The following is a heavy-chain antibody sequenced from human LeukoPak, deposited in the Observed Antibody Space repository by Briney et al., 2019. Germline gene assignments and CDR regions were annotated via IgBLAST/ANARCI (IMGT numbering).Heavy chain of an antibody. CDR1: GFTFSSYG. CDR2: ISGSGGST. V-gene: IGHV3-23*01. J-gene: IGHJ4*02. CDR3: AKRAGGSGYYYGFDY. D-gene: IGHD3-22*01. Sequence: PGGTLRLSCAASGFTFSSYGVSWVRQAPGKGLEWVSAISGSGGSTYYADSVKGRFTISRDNSKNTLYLQMNSLRAEDTAVYYCAKRAGGSGYYYGFDYWGQGTLVTVSS.